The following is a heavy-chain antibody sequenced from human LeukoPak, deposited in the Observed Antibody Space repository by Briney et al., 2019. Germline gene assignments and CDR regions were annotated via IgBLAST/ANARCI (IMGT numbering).Heavy chain of an antibody. D-gene: IGHD3-22*01. CDR3: ATTYYYDSSGQDPFDY. Sequence: ASVKVSCKAFGYTFSRYDVSWVRQAPGQGLEWMGWISAYNGNTNYAQKLQGRVTMTTDTSTSTAYMELRSLRSDDTAVYYCATTYYYDSSGQDPFDYWGQGTLVTVSS. V-gene: IGHV1-18*01. J-gene: IGHJ4*02. CDR2: ISAYNGNT. CDR1: GYTFSRYD.